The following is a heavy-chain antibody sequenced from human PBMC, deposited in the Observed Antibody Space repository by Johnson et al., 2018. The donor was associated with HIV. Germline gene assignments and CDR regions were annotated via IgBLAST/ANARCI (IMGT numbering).Heavy chain of an antibody. CDR3: ARDHSSSWYRGFGGAFDI. V-gene: IGHV3-30*14. J-gene: IGHJ3*02. D-gene: IGHD6-13*01. CDR2: VSFDTINK. CDR1: GFNFSHYA. Sequence: QVQLVESGGGVVQPGRSLSLSCVGSGFNFSHYALHWVRQAPGKGLEWVAVVSFDTINKYYADSVKGRFTISRDSSKNTVYLQMNNLRAEDTAVYNCARDHSSSWYRGFGGAFDIWGQGTMVTVSS.